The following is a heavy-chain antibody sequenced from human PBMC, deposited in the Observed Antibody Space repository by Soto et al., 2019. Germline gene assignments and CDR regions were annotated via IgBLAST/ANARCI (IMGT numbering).Heavy chain of an antibody. CDR3: ANDIVVVPAAMLGGFDY. V-gene: IGHV3-21*04. J-gene: IGHJ4*02. CDR1: GFTFSSYS. Sequence: PGGSLRLSCAASGFTFSSYSMNWVRQAPGKGLEWVSSISSSSSYIYYADSVKGRFTISRDNAKNSLYLQMNSLRAEDTAVFFFANDIVVVPAAMLGGFDYWGQGTLVTVSS. D-gene: IGHD2-2*01. CDR2: ISSSSSYI.